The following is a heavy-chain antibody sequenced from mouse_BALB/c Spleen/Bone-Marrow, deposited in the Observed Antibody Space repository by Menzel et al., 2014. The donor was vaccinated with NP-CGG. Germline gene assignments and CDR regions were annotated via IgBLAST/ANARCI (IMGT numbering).Heavy chain of an antibody. CDR3: ARAPLLRYHYAMDY. D-gene: IGHD1-1*01. Sequence: QVQLKQSGPGPVAPSQSLSITCTVSGFSLTSYGVHWVRQPPGKGLEWLGVIWAGGSTNYNSALMSRLSISKDNSKSQVFLKMNSLQTDDTAMYYCARAPLLRYHYAMDYWGQGTSVTVSS. CDR2: IWAGGST. V-gene: IGHV2-9*02. J-gene: IGHJ4*01. CDR1: GFSLTSYG.